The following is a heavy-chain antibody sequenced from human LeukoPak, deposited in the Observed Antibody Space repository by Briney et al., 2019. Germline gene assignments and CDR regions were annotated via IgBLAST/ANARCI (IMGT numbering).Heavy chain of an antibody. J-gene: IGHJ4*02. D-gene: IGHD3-9*01. V-gene: IGHV6-1*01. Sequence: SQTLSLTCAISGDSVSSNSAAWNWIRQSLSRGLEWLGRTYYRSKWYNDYAVSVKSRITINPDTSKNQFSLQLNSVTPEDTAVYYCARAVDYDILTGYYTTPYYFDYWGQGTLVTVSS. CDR1: GDSVSSNSAA. CDR2: TYYRSKWYN. CDR3: ARAVDYDILTGYYTTPYYFDY.